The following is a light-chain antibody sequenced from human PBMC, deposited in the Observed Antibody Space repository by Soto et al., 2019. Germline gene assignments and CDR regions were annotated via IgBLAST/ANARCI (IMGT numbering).Light chain of an antibody. CDR3: QQYGDWPLT. CDR2: GVS. V-gene: IGKV3-15*01. J-gene: IGKJ4*01. CDR1: QSVRSTY. Sequence: EIVMTQSPVTLSVSPGERATLSCRASQSVRSTYLAWYQQKPGQAPRLLIFGVSKRAAGIPARFGGSGSGTEFTLTISSLQSVDFAVYYCQQYGDWPLTFGGGTKVEIK.